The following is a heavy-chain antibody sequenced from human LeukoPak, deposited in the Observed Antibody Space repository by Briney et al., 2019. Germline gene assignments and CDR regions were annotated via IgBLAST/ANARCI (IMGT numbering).Heavy chain of an antibody. CDR3: ARGHFAQYQLLSFCGYFNL. V-gene: IGHV3-11*01. CDR1: GFTFSDYY. J-gene: IGHJ1*01. Sequence: GGSLRLSCAASGFTFSDYYMSWIRQAPGKGLEWVSYISSSGSTIYYADSVKGRFTISRDNAKNSLYLQMNSLRAEDTAVYYCARGHFAQYQLLSFCGYFNLWGQGTRVTVSS. CDR2: ISSSGSTI. D-gene: IGHD6-25*01.